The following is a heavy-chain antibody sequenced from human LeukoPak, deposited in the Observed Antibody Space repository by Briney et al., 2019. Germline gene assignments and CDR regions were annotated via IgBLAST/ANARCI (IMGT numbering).Heavy chain of an antibody. J-gene: IGHJ4*02. V-gene: IGHV3-30*03. CDR2: ISYDGSNK. CDR1: GFTFSSYW. CDR3: ARDQVRGIDY. Sequence: PGGSLRLSCAASGFTFSSYWMNWVRQAPGKGLEWVAVISYDGSNKYYADSVKGRFTISRDNSKNTLYLQMNSLRAEDTAVYYCARDQVRGIDYWGQGTLVTVSS. D-gene: IGHD3-10*01.